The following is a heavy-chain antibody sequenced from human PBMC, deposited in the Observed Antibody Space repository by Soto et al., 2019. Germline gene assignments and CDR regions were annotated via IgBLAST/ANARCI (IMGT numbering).Heavy chain of an antibody. CDR3: ASIAGYCTNGVCYSDGMDV. CDR1: GFTFSSYA. Sequence: GGSLRLSCAASGFTFSSYAMHWVRQAPGKGLEWVAVISYDGSNKYYADSVKGRFTISRDNSKNTLYLQMNSLRAEDTAVYYCASIAGYCTNGVCYSDGMDVWGQGTTVTVS. J-gene: IGHJ6*02. D-gene: IGHD2-8*01. CDR2: ISYDGSNK. V-gene: IGHV3-30-3*01.